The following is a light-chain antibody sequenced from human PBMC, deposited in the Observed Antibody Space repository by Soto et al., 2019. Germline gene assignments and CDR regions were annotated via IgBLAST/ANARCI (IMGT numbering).Light chain of an antibody. CDR2: SNN. J-gene: IGLJ2*01. CDR3: AAWDDSLNVVV. V-gene: IGLV1-44*01. Sequence: QSVLTQPPSASGTPGQRVTISCSGSSSNIGSNTVNWYQQLPGTAPKLLIYSNNQRPSGVPDRFSGSKSGTSASLAIIGLQSEDEADYYCAAWDDSLNVVVFGGGTKVTVI. CDR1: SSNIGSNT.